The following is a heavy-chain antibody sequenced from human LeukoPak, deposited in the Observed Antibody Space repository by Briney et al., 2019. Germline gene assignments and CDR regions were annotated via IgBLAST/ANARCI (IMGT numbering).Heavy chain of an antibody. CDR2: IYYSGST. CDR1: GGSISSGGYY. D-gene: IGHD6-25*01. J-gene: IGHJ4*02. V-gene: IGHV4-31*03. Sequence: PSQTLSLTCTVSGGSISSGGYYWSWIRQHPGKGLEWIGYIYYSGSTYYNPSLKSRVTISVDTSKNQFSLKMNSVTAADTALYYCARVLTAAGLDFWGQGILVSISS. CDR3: ARVLTAAGLDF.